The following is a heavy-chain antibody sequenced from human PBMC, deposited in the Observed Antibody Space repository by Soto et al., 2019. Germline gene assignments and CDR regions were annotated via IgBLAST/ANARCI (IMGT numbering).Heavy chain of an antibody. D-gene: IGHD6-19*01. J-gene: IGHJ3*01. CDR1: GGSFTGYF. V-gene: IGHV4-34*01. Sequence: SETLSLTCDVYGGSFTGYFWNWIRQSPGKGLEWIGKVNHNGRNNYNPSLKSRVTISLDMSKNQISLKLTSVTAADTAVYYCARGGGSDRQVAFDFWGQGTMVTVSS. CDR2: VNHNGRN. CDR3: ARGGGSDRQVAFDF.